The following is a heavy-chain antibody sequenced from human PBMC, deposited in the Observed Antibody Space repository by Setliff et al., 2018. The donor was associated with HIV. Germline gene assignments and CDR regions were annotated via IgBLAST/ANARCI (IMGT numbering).Heavy chain of an antibody. CDR2: ILPFLGMG. CDR3: ARCPHTAMAFDY. V-gene: IGHV1-69*10. D-gene: IGHD5-18*01. J-gene: IGHJ4*02. Sequence: GASVKVSCKASGDTLSIHPISWVRQAPGQGLEWVGGILPFLGMGDFAQKFQGRVTITADESTSTAYMELSSLRSEDTAVYYCARCPHTAMAFDYWGQGTLVTVSS. CDR1: GDTLSIHP.